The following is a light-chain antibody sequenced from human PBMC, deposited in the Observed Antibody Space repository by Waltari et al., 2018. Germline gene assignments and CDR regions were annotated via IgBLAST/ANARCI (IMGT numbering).Light chain of an antibody. J-gene: IGKJ1*01. CDR1: QSVSSN. Sequence: TLSVSPGERATLSCRASQSVSSNLAWYQQKPGQAPRLLIYGASTRATGIPARFSGSGSGTEFTLTISSLQSEDFAVYYCQQYNNWPPWTFGQGTKVEIK. V-gene: IGKV3-15*01. CDR3: QQYNNWPPWT. CDR2: GAS.